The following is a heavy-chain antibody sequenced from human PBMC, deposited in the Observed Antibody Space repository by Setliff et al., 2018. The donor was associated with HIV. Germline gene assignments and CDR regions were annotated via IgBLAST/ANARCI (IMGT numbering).Heavy chain of an antibody. CDR3: ARGGAFCGRDSCYYLDY. D-gene: IGHD2-21*02. CDR2: IYYSGSA. V-gene: IGHV4-31*01. CDR1: GDSIDRSNFF. Sequence: SETMSLTCTVSGDSIDRSNFFWTWIRQHPGKGLEWIGYIYYSGSATYNPSLKSQASISVDTSRNEFSLKLSSVTAADTAVYFCARGGAFCGRDSCYYLDYWGQGNPVTVSS. J-gene: IGHJ4*02.